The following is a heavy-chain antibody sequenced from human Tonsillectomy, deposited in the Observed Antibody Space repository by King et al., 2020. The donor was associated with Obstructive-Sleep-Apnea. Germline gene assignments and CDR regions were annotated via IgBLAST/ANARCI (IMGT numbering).Heavy chain of an antibody. V-gene: IGHV1-18*04. Sequence: QLVQSGAEVKKPGASVKVSCKASGYTFTSYGISWVRQAPGQGLEWMGWISAYNGNTTYAQKVQGRVTMTTDTSTSTAYMELRSLRSDDTAVYYCARVRVGYDFWSGYYADYWGQGTLVTVSS. CDR3: ARVRVGYDFWSGYYADY. CDR1: GYTFTSYG. CDR2: ISAYNGNT. D-gene: IGHD3-3*01. J-gene: IGHJ4*02.